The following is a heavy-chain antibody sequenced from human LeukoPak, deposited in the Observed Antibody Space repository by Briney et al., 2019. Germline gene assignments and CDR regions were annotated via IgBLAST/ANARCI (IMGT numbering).Heavy chain of an antibody. J-gene: IGHJ4*02. CDR3: ARDQEAGTLNY. CDR1: GYTFTSYG. Sequence: GASVKVSRKASGYTFTSYGISWVRQAPGQGLEWMGWISAYDGNTNYAQKLQGRVTMTTDTSTSTAYMELRSLRSDDTAVYYCARDQEAGTLNYWGQGTLVTVSS. D-gene: IGHD6-19*01. CDR2: ISAYDGNT. V-gene: IGHV1-18*01.